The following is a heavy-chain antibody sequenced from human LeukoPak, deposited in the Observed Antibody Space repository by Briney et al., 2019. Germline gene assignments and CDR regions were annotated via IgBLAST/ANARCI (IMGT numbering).Heavy chain of an antibody. V-gene: IGHV3-23*01. CDR3: AKDAERVAVTGHLDY. CDR2: ISGSGGST. Sequence: PGGSLRLSCASSGFIFSSYAMNWVRQAPGKGLEWVSAISGSGGSTSYAVSVKARFTISRDNSKNTLFLQMNSLRAEDTAVYYWAKDAERVAVTGHLDYWGQGTLVTVSS. D-gene: IGHD6-19*01. CDR1: GFIFSSYA. J-gene: IGHJ4*02.